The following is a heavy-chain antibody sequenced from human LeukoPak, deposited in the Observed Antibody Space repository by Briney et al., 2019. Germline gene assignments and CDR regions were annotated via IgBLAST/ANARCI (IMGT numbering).Heavy chain of an antibody. Sequence: SVKVSCKASGYTFTGYYMHWVRQAPGQGLEWMGRIIPILGIANYAQKFQGRVTITADKSTSTAYMELSSLRSEDTAVYYCARDVSGSGYFDYWGQGTLVTVSS. CDR2: IIPILGIA. V-gene: IGHV1-69*04. CDR3: ARDVSGSGYFDY. CDR1: GYTFTGYY. D-gene: IGHD5-12*01. J-gene: IGHJ4*02.